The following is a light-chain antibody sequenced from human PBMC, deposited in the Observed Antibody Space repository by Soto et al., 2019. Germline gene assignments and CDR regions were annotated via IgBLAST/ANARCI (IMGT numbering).Light chain of an antibody. CDR2: EVT. Sequence: QSALTQPVSVSGSPGQSITISCTGSSSDVGGYNYVSWYQQHPGKAPKLMIFEVTDRASGASNRFSGSKSGNTASLTISGLQAEDEADYYCSSYTSTNIYVFGTGTKVTVL. CDR3: SSYTSTNIYV. CDR1: SSDVGGYNY. J-gene: IGLJ1*01. V-gene: IGLV2-14*01.